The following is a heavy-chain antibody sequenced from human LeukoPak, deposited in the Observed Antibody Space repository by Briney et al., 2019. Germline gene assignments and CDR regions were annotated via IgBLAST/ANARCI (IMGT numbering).Heavy chain of an antibody. V-gene: IGHV1-2*02. D-gene: IGHD3-3*01. Sequence: GASVKVSCKASGYTFTNYGISWVRQAPGQGLEWMGWINPNSGGTNYAQKFQGRVTMTRDTSISTAYMELSRLRSDDTAVYYCARDLLAWSSFDYWGQGTLVTVSS. J-gene: IGHJ4*02. CDR1: GYTFTNYG. CDR2: INPNSGGT. CDR3: ARDLLAWSSFDY.